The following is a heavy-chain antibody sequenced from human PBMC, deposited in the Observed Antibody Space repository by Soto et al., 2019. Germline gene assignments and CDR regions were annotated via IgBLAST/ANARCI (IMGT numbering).Heavy chain of an antibody. CDR1: GGTFSSYA. D-gene: IGHD1-26*01. CDR3: ARDNRGGKNPLYYYYGMDV. CDR2: IIPIFGTA. V-gene: IGHV1-69*01. Sequence: QVQLVQSGAEEKKPGSSVKVSCKASGGTFSSYAISWVRQAPGQGLEWMGGIIPIFGTANYAQKFQGRVTITADESTSTAYLEPSSLRSEDTAVYYCARDNRGGKNPLYYYYGMDVWCQGTTITVSS. J-gene: IGHJ6*02.